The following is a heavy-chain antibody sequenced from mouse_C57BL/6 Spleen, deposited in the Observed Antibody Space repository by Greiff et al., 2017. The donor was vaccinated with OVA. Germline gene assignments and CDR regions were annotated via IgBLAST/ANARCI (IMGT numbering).Heavy chain of an antibody. V-gene: IGHV1-52*01. D-gene: IGHD2-2*01. J-gene: IGHJ1*03. CDR3: ARSREGLRRYFDV. CDR2: IDPSDSET. Sequence: QVHVKQPGAELVRPGSSVKLSCKASGYTFTSYWMHWVKQRPIQGLEWIGNIDPSDSETHYNQKFKDKATLTVDKSSSTAYMQLSSLTSEDSAVYYCARSREGLRRYFDVWGTGTTVTVSS. CDR1: GYTFTSYW.